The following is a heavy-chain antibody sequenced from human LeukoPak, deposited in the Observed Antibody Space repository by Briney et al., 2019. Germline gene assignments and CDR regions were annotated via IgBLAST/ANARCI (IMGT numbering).Heavy chain of an antibody. CDR1: GFTFSSYA. J-gene: IGHJ4*02. V-gene: IGHV3-23*01. D-gene: IGHD5-12*01. CDR2: ISGSGGST. Sequence: GGSLRLSCAASGFTFSSYAMSWVRQAPGKGLEWVSAISGSGGSTYYADSVKGRFTISRDNSKNTLYLQMNSLRAEDTAVYSCARSVATIIEGDYWGQGTLVTVSS. CDR3: ARSVATIIEGDY.